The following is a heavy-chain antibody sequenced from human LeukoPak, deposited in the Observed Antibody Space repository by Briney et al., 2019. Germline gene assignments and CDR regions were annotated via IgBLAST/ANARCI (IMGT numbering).Heavy chain of an antibody. Sequence: ASVKVSCKASAYTFTGYYMHWVRQAPGQGLEWMGWIYPNSGGTNYAQKFQGRVTMTRDTSISTAYMELSSLRSEDTAVYYCARTHGSGSYYSHYYYYYYMDVWGKGTTVTISS. CDR3: ARTHGSGSYYSHYYYYYYMDV. CDR2: IYPNSGGT. D-gene: IGHD3-10*01. CDR1: AYTFTGYY. V-gene: IGHV1-2*02. J-gene: IGHJ6*03.